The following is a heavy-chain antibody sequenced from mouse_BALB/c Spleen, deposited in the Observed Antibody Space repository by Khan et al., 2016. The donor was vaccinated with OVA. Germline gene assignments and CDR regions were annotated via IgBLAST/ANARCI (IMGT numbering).Heavy chain of an antibody. CDR3: ERRGLRWDFDN. J-gene: IGHJ2*01. D-gene: IGHD1-1*01. CDR2: INPSTGYT. Sequence: VQLQESGAELAKPGASVKMSCKASGYTFINYWILWVKQRPGPGLEWIGYINPSTGYTEYNQNFKDKATLTADKSSSTAYMQLSSLTSEDSAVYYCERRGLRWDFDNWGQGTTLTVSS. CDR1: GYTFINYW. V-gene: IGHV1-7*01.